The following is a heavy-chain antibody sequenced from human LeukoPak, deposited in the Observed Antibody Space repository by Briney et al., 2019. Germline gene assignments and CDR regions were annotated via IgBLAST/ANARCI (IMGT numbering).Heavy chain of an antibody. CDR2: ISGSGGST. V-gene: IGHV3-23*01. CDR3: AKETNQAVAGALDY. Sequence: GGSLRLSCAASGFTFSSYAMSWVRQAPGKGLEWVSAISGSGGSTYYADSVKGRLTISRDNSKNTLYLQMNSLRAEDTAVYYCAKETNQAVAGALDYWGQGTLVTVSS. CDR1: GFTFSSYA. D-gene: IGHD6-19*01. J-gene: IGHJ4*02.